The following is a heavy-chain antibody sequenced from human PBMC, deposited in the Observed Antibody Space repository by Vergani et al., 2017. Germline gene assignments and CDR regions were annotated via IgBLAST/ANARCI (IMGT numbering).Heavy chain of an antibody. J-gene: IGHJ4*02. CDR3: ASGLYDFWSGYYFDY. CDR2: IYPGDSDT. D-gene: IGHD3-3*01. V-gene: IGHV5-51*01. Sequence: EVQLVQSGAEVKKPGESLTISCKGSGYSFTSYWIGWVRQMPGKGLEWMGIIYPGDSDTRYSPSFQGQVTISADKSISTAYLQWSSLKASDTAMYYCASGLYDFWSGYYFDYWGQGTLVTVSS. CDR1: GYSFTSYW.